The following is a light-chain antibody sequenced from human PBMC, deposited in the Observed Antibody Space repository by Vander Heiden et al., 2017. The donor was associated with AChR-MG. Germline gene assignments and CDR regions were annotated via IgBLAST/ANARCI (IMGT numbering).Light chain of an antibody. CDR1: SNDVGGYNY. J-gene: IGLJ2*01. V-gene: IGLV2-14*01. CDR3: SSYTSSSTLV. CDR2: EVS. Sequence: QSALTHPASVSGCPGQSNTLSCTGTSNDVGGYNYLSWYQQHPGKAPKRMIYEVSNRPSGVSNRFSGSKSGNTASLTISGLQAEDEADYYCSSYTSSSTLVFGGGAQLTL.